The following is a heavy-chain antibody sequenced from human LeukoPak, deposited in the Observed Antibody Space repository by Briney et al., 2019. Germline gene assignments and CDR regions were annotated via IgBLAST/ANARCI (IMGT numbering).Heavy chain of an antibody. CDR1: EFTFNNYA. CDR3: ARDRRKVCYYMDV. Sequence: GGSLRLSCTASEFTFNNYAMHWVRQAPGKGLEWVAFISHDGITKNYANSVKGRFTISRDNSKNTLYLQMNSLRAEDTALYYCARDRRKVCYYMDVWGKGTTVTVSS. D-gene: IGHD6-6*01. V-gene: IGHV3-30*04. J-gene: IGHJ6*03. CDR2: ISHDGITK.